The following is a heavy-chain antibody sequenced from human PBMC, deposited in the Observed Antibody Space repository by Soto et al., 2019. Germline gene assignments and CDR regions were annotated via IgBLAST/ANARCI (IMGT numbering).Heavy chain of an antibody. CDR1: GYKFITYG. CDR3: ARGLGTNGLDV. CDR2: SSTYSGNT. J-gene: IGHJ6*02. D-gene: IGHD3-16*01. Sequence: QIQLVQSGGEVKKPGASVKVSCKASGYKFITYGITWGRQAPGQGLEWMGGSSTYSGNTDYAQRFQGRVTMTTDTSTSTVYKELGSVRSDDTAVYYCARGLGTNGLDVWGQGTTVTVSS. V-gene: IGHV1-18*04.